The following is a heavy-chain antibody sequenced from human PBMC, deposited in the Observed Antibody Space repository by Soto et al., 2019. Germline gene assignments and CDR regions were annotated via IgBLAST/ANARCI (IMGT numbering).Heavy chain of an antibody. D-gene: IGHD3-10*01. J-gene: IGHJ4*02. Sequence: SETLSLTCTVSGGSISSYYWSWIRQPPGKGLEWIGYIYYSGSTNYNPSLKSRVTVSVDTSKNQFSLKLSSVTAADTAVYYCARDRGWLDYWGQGTLVTVSS. CDR3: ARDRGWLDY. CDR1: GGSISSYY. V-gene: IGHV4-59*01. CDR2: IYYSGST.